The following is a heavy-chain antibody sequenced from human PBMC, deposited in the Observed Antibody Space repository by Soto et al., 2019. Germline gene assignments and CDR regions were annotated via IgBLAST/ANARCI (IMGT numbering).Heavy chain of an antibody. CDR1: GFTFRTYG. CDR2: ISSSGSFI. D-gene: IGHD6-13*01. CDR3: AREPQGIAAALDY. Sequence: WGSLSLSCAASGFTFRTYGMNWVRRAPGGGLEWVASISSSGSFIYYADSVKGRFTISRDDAEKSLYLQMNSLRAEDTALYYCAREPQGIAAALDYWGQGTLVTVFS. V-gene: IGHV3-21*01. J-gene: IGHJ4*02.